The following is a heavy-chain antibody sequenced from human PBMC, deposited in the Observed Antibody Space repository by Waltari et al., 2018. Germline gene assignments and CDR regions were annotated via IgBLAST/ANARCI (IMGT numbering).Heavy chain of an antibody. CDR1: GGTFSSYA. CDR3: ARGLISYSSSGYQYYFDY. V-gene: IGHV1-69*05. Sequence: QVQLVQSGAEVKKPGSSVKVSCKASGGTFSSYAISWVRQAPGQGLEWMGGIIPIFGTANYAQKFQGRVTITTDESTSTAYMELSSLRSEDTAVYYCARGLISYSSSGYQYYFDYWGQGTLVTVSS. D-gene: IGHD6-6*01. CDR2: IIPIFGTA. J-gene: IGHJ4*02.